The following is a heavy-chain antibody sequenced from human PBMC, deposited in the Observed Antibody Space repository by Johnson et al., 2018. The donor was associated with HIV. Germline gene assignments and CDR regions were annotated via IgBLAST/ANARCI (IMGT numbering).Heavy chain of an antibody. CDR1: GFTFNSYA. CDR2: IWYDGSNE. CDR3: AREGMYSSYQGSFDI. Sequence: QVQLVESGGGLVQPGGSLRLSCVASGFTFNSYAMHWVRQAPGKGLEWLSVIWYDGSNEYYADSVKGRFTISRDNSKNMLFLQMNSLRAGDTAVYYCAREGMYSSYQGSFDIWGQGTMVTVSS. J-gene: IGHJ3*02. V-gene: IGHV3-33*01. D-gene: IGHD6-6*01.